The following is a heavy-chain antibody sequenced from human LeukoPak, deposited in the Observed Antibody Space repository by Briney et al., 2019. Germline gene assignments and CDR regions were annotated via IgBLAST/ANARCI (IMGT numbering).Heavy chain of an antibody. J-gene: IGHJ4*02. CDR2: IWYDGSNK. CDR1: GFTFSSYG. Sequence: GGSLRLSCAASGFTFSSYGMHWVRQAPRQGLEWVAVIWYDGSNKYYADSVKGRFTISRDNSKNTLYLQMNSLRAEDAGVYYCARDGSGWYDYWGQGILVTVSS. D-gene: IGHD6-19*01. CDR3: ARDGSGWYDY. V-gene: IGHV3-33*01.